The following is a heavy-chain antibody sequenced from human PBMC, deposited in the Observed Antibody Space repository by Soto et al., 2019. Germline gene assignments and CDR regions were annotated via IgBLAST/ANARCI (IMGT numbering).Heavy chain of an antibody. CDR2: IYPGDSDT. CDR3: ARLGNYCTNGVCYRGYYYYGMDV. Sequence: GESLKISCKGSGSSFTSYWIGWVRQMPGKGLEWMGIIYPGDSDTRYSPSFQGQVTISADKSISTAYLQWSSLKASDTAMYYCARLGNYCTNGVCYRGYYYYGMDVWGQGTTVTVSS. CDR1: GSSFTSYW. J-gene: IGHJ6*02. D-gene: IGHD2-8*01. V-gene: IGHV5-51*01.